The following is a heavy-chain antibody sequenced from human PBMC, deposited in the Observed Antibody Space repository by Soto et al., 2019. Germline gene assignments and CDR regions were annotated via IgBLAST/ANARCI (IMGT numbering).Heavy chain of an antibody. D-gene: IGHD4-4*01. Sequence: SVKVSCKASGGTFSTYTITWVRQAPGQGLEWMGRIIPIIGIINYAQKLQGRVTISADKFTGTAYMELTGLRSDDTAVYYCAGDPDSHYNDSHASSYPWGQGTLVTVSS. V-gene: IGHV1-69*04. CDR1: GGTFSTYT. J-gene: IGHJ5*02. CDR3: AGDPDSHYNDSHASSYP. CDR2: IIPIIGII.